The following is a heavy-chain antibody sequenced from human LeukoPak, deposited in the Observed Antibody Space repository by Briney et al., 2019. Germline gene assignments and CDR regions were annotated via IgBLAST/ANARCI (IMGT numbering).Heavy chain of an antibody. CDR3: ARLGYSGYDYRNNWFDP. V-gene: IGHV5-51*01. Sequence: GESLKISCKGSGYSFTSYWIGWVRQMPGKGLEWMGIIYPGDSDTRYSPFFQGQVTISADKSISTAYLQWSSLKASDTAMYYCARLGYSGYDYRNNWFDPWGQGTLVTVSS. CDR1: GYSFTSYW. J-gene: IGHJ5*02. D-gene: IGHD5-12*01. CDR2: IYPGDSDT.